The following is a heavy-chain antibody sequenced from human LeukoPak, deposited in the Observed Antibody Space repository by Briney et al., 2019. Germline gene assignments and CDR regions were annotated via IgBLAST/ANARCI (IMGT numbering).Heavy chain of an antibody. CDR2: IYTSGST. V-gene: IGHV4-4*07. Sequence: YPSETLSLTCTVSGGSISSYYGSWIRQPAGKGLEWIGRIYTSGSTNYNPSLKSRVTMSVDTSKNQFSLKLSSVTAADTAVYYCARSEEDRYYYGMDVWGQGTTVTVSS. D-gene: IGHD2-15*01. CDR3: ARSEEDRYYYGMDV. CDR1: GGSISSYY. J-gene: IGHJ6*02.